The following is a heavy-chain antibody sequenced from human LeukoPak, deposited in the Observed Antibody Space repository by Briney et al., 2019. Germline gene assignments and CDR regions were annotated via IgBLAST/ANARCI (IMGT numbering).Heavy chain of an antibody. CDR2: MYYSGST. CDR3: ARHFDRDGYKSNAFDI. D-gene: IGHD5-24*01. Sequence: KPSETLSLTCTVSGGSFSSSSYYWGWIRQPPGKGLEWIGRMYYSGSTYYNASLRSRVTISVDTSKNQFSLKLSSVTAADTAVYYCARHFDRDGYKSNAFDIWGQGTMVTVSS. J-gene: IGHJ3*02. CDR1: GGSFSSSSYY. V-gene: IGHV4-39*01.